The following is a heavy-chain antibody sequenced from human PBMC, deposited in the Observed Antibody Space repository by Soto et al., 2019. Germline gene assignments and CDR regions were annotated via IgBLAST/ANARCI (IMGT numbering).Heavy chain of an antibody. J-gene: IGHJ6*03. D-gene: IGHD4-17*01. CDR2: IIPMLGVA. Sequence: QVQLVQSGAEVKKPRSSVKVSCKASGDTFSNHTISWVRQAPGQGLEWMGRIIPMLGVANYAQKFQGRVTINADKSTSTAYMELSSLRSADTDVYYCARVADVGTVTKGYYYYVDVWGKGTTVTVSS. CDR1: GDTFSNHT. V-gene: IGHV1-69*04. CDR3: ARVADVGTVTKGYYYYVDV.